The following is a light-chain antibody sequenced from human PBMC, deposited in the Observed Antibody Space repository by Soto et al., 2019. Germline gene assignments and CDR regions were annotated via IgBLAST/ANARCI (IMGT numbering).Light chain of an antibody. CDR1: QSVSSSS. Sequence: EIVLTQSPGTLSLSPGERATLSCRASQSVSSSSLAWYQQKPGQAPRLLIYAASSRATGIPDRFSGSGSGTDFTLTISRLEPEDFAVYYCQQYDNSPIFTLGPRTKVDIK. J-gene: IGKJ3*01. CDR3: QQYDNSPIFT. CDR2: AAS. V-gene: IGKV3-20*01.